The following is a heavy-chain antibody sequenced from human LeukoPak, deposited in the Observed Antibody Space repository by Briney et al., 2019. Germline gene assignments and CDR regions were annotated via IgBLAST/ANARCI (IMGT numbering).Heavy chain of an antibody. J-gene: IGHJ4*02. D-gene: IGHD2-2*03. CDR1: GYTFTSYG. CDR3: AVGYCSSTSCTEGVRSMYYFDY. Sequence: GASVKVSCKASGYTFTSYGISWVRRAPGQGLEWMGWISAYNGNTNYAQKLQGRVTMTTDTSTSTAYMELSRLRSDDTAVYYCAVGYCSSTSCTEGVRSMYYFDYWGQGTLVTVSS. CDR2: ISAYNGNT. V-gene: IGHV1-18*01.